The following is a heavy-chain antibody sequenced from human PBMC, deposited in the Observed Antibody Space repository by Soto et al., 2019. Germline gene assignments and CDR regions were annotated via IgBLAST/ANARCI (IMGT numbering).Heavy chain of an antibody. CDR2: INNYSGNT. CDR3: ASTYYYGSGTHYRFDP. V-gene: IGHV1-18*01. J-gene: IGHJ5*02. Sequence: QVEVVQSGAEVKKPGASVKVSCETSGYTFSSYGTNWVRQAPGHGLEWMGWINNYSGNTKYAQRFQGRITMSTDTSTSTAYMEVRSLTYDVTAVYYCASTYYYGSGTHYRFDPWGQGTLVTVSS. CDR1: GYTFSSYG. D-gene: IGHD3-10*01.